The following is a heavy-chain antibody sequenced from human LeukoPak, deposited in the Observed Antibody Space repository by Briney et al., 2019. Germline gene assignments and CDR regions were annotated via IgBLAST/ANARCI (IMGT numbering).Heavy chain of an antibody. J-gene: IGHJ6*03. Sequence: GGSLRLFCAASGFTVSSNYMSWVRQAPGKGLEWVSVIYSGGRTYYGDSVKGRFTFSRDNSKNTLYLQMNSLRAEDTAVYYCARVLSGRGSLYSYYYYMDVWGKGTTVTISS. D-gene: IGHD3-10*01. CDR2: IYSGGRT. CDR1: GFTVSSNY. CDR3: ARVLSGRGSLYSYYYYMDV. V-gene: IGHV3-53*01.